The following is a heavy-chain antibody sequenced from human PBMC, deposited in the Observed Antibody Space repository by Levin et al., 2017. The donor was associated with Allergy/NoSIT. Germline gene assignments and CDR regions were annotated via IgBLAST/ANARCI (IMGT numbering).Heavy chain of an antibody. CDR3: TRGCSGTSCSTRHFDY. J-gene: IGHJ4*02. Sequence: GGSLRLSCAASEFAFSSYSMNWVRQAPGKGLEWVSSISSSSSYIYYADSVKGRFTISRDNAKNSLYLQVNSLRAEDTAVYYCTRGCSGTSCSTRHFDYWGQGTLVTVSS. V-gene: IGHV3-21*01. CDR1: EFAFSSYS. CDR2: ISSSSSYI. D-gene: IGHD2-2*02.